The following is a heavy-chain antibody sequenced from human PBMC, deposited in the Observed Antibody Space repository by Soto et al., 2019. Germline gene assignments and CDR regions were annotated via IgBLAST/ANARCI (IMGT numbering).Heavy chain of an antibody. CDR3: AKGDNLGPKTGYAFDP. CDR1: GDSVSSNTAS. V-gene: IGHV6-1*01. J-gene: IGHJ5*02. CDR2: TYFRSKWYN. Sequence: SQTLSLTCAISGDSVSSNTASWNWIRQSPSRGLEWLGRTYFRSKWYNDYAVSVKSRIIINPDTSNNQFSLQLNSVTPEDTAVYFCAKGDNLGPKTGYAFDPWGQGALVTVSS. D-gene: IGHD5-12*01.